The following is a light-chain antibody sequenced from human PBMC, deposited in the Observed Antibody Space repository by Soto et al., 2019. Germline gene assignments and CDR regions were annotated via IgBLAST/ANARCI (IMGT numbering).Light chain of an antibody. CDR3: SSYTISSTPLYV. CDR1: SSDVGAYDY. CDR2: DVS. J-gene: IGLJ1*01. Sequence: QSVLIQPASNSGSPGQSIAISCTGTSSDVGAYDYVSWYQQHPGKAPKLIIYDVSNRPSGVSNRFSGSKSGNTASLTISGLQAEDEADYYCSSYTISSTPLYVFGTGTKVTVL. V-gene: IGLV2-14*01.